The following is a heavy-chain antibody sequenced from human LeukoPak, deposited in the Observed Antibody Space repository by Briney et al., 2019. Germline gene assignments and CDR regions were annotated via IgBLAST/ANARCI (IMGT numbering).Heavy chain of an antibody. V-gene: IGHV1-46*01. CDR2: INPSGGST. Sequence: ASVKVSRKASGYTFTSYYMHWVRQAPGQGLEWMGIINPSGGSTSYAQKFQGRVTMTRDTSTSTVYMELSSLRSEDTAVYYWARAGYDILTGYRRPFDYWGQGTLVTVSS. D-gene: IGHD3-9*01. CDR1: GYTFTSYY. J-gene: IGHJ4*02. CDR3: ARAGYDILTGYRRPFDY.